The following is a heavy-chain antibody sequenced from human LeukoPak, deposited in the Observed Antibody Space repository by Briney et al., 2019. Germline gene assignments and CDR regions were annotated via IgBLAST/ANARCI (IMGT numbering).Heavy chain of an antibody. V-gene: IGHV3-30*04. CDR2: ISYDGSEK. CDR3: ASELRDRYYDFEY. J-gene: IGHJ4*02. D-gene: IGHD2/OR15-2a*01. Sequence: PGGSLRLSCAASGFTFSTYAMHWVRQAPGEGLEWVAFISYDGSEKYYPDYVKGRFTISRDNSKNTLYLQINSLISEDTAVYYCASELRDRYYDFEYWGQGTLVTVSS. CDR1: GFTFSTYA.